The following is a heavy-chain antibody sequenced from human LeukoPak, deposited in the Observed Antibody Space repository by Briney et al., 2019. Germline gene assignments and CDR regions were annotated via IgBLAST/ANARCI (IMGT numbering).Heavy chain of an antibody. CDR1: GGSISSYY. CDR2: IYYSGST. V-gene: IGHV4-59*01. J-gene: IGHJ6*03. CDR3: ARSSEGRYYYDSSGYSYYYYMDV. D-gene: IGHD3-22*01. Sequence: SETLSLTCAVSGGSISSYYWSWIRQPPGKGLEWIGYIYYSGSTSYNPSLKRRVTISVDTSKNQFSLKLSSVPAADTAVYYCARSSEGRYYYDSSGYSYYYYMDVWGKGTTVTISS.